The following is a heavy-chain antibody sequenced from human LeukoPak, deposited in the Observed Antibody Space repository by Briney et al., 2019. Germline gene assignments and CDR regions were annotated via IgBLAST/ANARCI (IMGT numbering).Heavy chain of an antibody. V-gene: IGHV3-30-3*01. J-gene: IGHJ6*03. CDR1: EFTFSSYA. D-gene: IGHD6-13*01. CDR2: ISYDGSNK. Sequence: PGGSLRLSCAASEFTFSSYAMHWVRQAPGKGLEWVAVISYDGSNKYYADSVKGRFTISRDNSKNTLYLQMNSLRAEDTAVYYCAREGRPRSSSWYWEPYYYYMDVWGKGTTVTVSS. CDR3: AREGRPRSSSWYWEPYYYYMDV.